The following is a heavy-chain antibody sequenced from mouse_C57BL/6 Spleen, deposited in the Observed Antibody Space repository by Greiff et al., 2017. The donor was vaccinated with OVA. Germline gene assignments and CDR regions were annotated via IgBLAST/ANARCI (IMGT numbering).Heavy chain of an antibody. J-gene: IGHJ4*01. CDR2: IYPGDGDT. CDR3: APITTVAPCAMDY. CDR1: GYAFSSSW. Sequence: QVQLQQSGPELVKPGASVKISCKASGYAFSSSWMNWVKQRPGKGLEWIGRIYPGDGDTNYNGKFKGKATLTADKSSSTAYMQLSSLTSEDSAVYFCAPITTVAPCAMDYWGQGTSVTVSS. V-gene: IGHV1-82*01. D-gene: IGHD1-1*01.